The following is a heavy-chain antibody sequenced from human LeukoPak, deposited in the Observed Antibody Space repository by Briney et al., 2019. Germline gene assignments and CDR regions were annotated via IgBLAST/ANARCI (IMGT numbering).Heavy chain of an antibody. Sequence: GGSLRLSCEASGFTFSSYAMNWVRQAPGKGLEWLASISDSGVTTNYADSAMGRFTISRENSKNTLYLRMGSLTADDTAVYYCVKGGWGTVSDIWGQGTMVTVSS. CDR2: ISDSGVTT. CDR1: GFTFSSYA. CDR3: VKGGWGTVSDI. D-gene: IGHD3-16*01. J-gene: IGHJ3*02. V-gene: IGHV3-23*01.